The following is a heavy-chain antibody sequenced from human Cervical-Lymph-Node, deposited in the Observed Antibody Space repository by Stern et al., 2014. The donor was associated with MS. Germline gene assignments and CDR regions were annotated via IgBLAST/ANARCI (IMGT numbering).Heavy chain of an antibody. CDR3: ARAPEYCSGGSCYSG. D-gene: IGHD2-15*01. Sequence: QVKLQESDPGLVKPSQTLSLTCTVSGGSISSGGYYWSWIRQHPGKGLEWIGYIYYSGSTYYNPSLKSRVTISVDTSKNQFSLKLSSVTAADTAVYYCARAPEYCSGGSCYSGWGQGTLVTVSS. J-gene: IGHJ4*02. V-gene: IGHV4-31*03. CDR2: IYYSGST. CDR1: GGSISSGGYY.